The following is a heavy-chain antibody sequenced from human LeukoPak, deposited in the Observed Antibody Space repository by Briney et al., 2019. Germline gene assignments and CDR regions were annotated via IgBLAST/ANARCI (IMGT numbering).Heavy chain of an antibody. CDR2: INPNSGGT. J-gene: IGHJ3*02. CDR1: GYTFTSYG. CDR3: ARVTDYAMAFDI. Sequence: ASVKVSCKASGYTFTSYGISWVRQAPGQGLEWMGRINPNSGGTNYAQKFQGRVTMTRDTSISTAYMELSRLRSDDTAVYYCARVTDYAMAFDIWGQGTMVTVSS. D-gene: IGHD4-17*01. V-gene: IGHV1-2*06.